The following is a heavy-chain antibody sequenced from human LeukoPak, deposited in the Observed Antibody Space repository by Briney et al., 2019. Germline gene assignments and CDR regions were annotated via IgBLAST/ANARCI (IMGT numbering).Heavy chain of an antibody. J-gene: IGHJ4*02. D-gene: IGHD4-23*01. CDR3: ARDYGGNPGY. Sequence: GGSLRLSCAAPGFTFSSFDMNWVRQAPGKGLEWVSYISSSGRSVYYADSVKGRFTISRDNAKNSLYLQTNSLRAEDTAVYYCARDYGGNPGYWGQGTLVTVSS. CDR2: ISSSGRSV. CDR1: GFTFSSFD. V-gene: IGHV3-48*03.